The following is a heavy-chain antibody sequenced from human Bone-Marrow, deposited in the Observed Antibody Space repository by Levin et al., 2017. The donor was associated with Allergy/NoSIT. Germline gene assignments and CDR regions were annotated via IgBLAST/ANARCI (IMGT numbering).Heavy chain of an antibody. D-gene: IGHD2-8*02. Sequence: PGGSLRLSCAASGFTFSSYAMSWVRQAPGKGLEWVSAISGSGGSTYYADSVKGRFTISRDNSKNTLYLQMNSLRAEDTAVYYCAKAGYCTGGVCYTDNWFDPWGQGTLVTVSS. J-gene: IGHJ5*02. CDR1: GFTFSSYA. CDR3: AKAGYCTGGVCYTDNWFDP. V-gene: IGHV3-23*01. CDR2: ISGSGGST.